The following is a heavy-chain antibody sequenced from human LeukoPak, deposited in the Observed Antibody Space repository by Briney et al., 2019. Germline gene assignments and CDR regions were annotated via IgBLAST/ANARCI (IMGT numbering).Heavy chain of an antibody. CDR1: GFTFSSYA. V-gene: IGHV3-30-3*01. CDR2: ISYDGSNK. Sequence: PGRSLRLSCAASGFTFSSYAMHWVRQAPGKGLEWVAVISYDGSNKYYADSVKGRFTISRDNAKNSLYLQMNSLRAEDTAVYYCAVEYSSSWYHFDYWGQGTLVTVSS. D-gene: IGHD6-13*01. CDR3: AVEYSSSWYHFDY. J-gene: IGHJ4*02.